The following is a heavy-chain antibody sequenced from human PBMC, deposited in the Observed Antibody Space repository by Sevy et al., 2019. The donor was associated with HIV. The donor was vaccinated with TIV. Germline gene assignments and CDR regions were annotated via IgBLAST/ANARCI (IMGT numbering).Heavy chain of an antibody. J-gene: IGHJ6*02. CDR3: AKALGVGVGATSGFYYYYGMDV. CDR1: GFTFSSYG. V-gene: IGHV3-30*18. CDR2: ISDDGSNK. D-gene: IGHD1-26*01. Sequence: GGSLRLSCAASGFTFSSYGMHWVRQAPGKGLEWVAVISDDGSNKYYADSVKGRFTISRDNSKNTLYLQMNSLRAEDTAVYYCAKALGVGVGATSGFYYYYGMDVWGQGTTVTVSS.